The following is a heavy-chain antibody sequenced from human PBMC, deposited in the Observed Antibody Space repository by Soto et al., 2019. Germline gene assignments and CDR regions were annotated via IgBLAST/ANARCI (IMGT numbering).Heavy chain of an antibody. CDR2: ITPISDTA. D-gene: IGHD3-3*01. J-gene: IGHJ6*02. CDR1: GGTFSSHG. CDR3: ARDQGGGTIFPSLTDV. V-gene: IGHV1-69*01. Sequence: QVQVVQSGAEVKKPGSSVKISCKASGGTFSSHGISWVRQAPGQGLEWMGGITPISDTAHYAQKFQGRVTINADESTSTAYMELSSLRSEDTAVYYCARDQGGGTIFPSLTDVWGQGTAVTVSS.